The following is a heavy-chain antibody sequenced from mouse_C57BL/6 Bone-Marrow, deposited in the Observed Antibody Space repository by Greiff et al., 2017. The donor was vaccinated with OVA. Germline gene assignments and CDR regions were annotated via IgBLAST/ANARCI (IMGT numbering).Heavy chain of an antibody. CDR2: ILPGSGST. CDR3: ARPLYYYGSRGWFAY. D-gene: IGHD1-1*01. CDR1: GYTFTGYW. Sequence: VKLVESGAELMKPGASVKLSCKATGYTFTGYWIEWVKQRPGHGLEWIGEILPGSGSTNYNEKFKGKATFTADTSSNTAYMQLSSLTTEDSAIYYCARPLYYYGSRGWFAYWGQGTLVTVSA. J-gene: IGHJ3*01. V-gene: IGHV1-9*01.